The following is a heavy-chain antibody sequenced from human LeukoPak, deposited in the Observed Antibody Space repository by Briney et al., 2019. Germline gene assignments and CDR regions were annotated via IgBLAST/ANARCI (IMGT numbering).Heavy chain of an antibody. V-gene: IGHV3-23*01. CDR1: GFTFSSYA. CDR2: ISGSGGST. D-gene: IGHD5-12*01. J-gene: IGHJ4*02. Sequence: GGSLRLSCAASGFTFSSYAMSWVRQAPGKGLEWVSAISGSGGSTYYADSVKGRFTISRDNSKNTLYLQMNSLRAEDTAVYYCAKDRGYSSYDLTHFDYWGQGTLVTVSS. CDR3: AKDRGYSSYDLTHFDY.